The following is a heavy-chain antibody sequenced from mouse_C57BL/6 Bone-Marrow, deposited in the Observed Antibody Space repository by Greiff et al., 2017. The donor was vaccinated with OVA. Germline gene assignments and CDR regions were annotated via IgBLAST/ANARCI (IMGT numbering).Heavy chain of an antibody. CDR3: ARRDYGSSYAHDY. CDR1: GFTFSDYG. Sequence: EVMLVESGGGLVKPGGSLKLSCAASGFTFSDYGMHWVRQAPEKGLEWVAYISSGSSTIYYADTVKGRFTISRDNAKNTLFLQMTSLRSEDTAMYYCARRDYGSSYAHDYWGQGTTLTVSS. V-gene: IGHV5-17*01. D-gene: IGHD1-1*01. CDR2: ISSGSSTI. J-gene: IGHJ2*01.